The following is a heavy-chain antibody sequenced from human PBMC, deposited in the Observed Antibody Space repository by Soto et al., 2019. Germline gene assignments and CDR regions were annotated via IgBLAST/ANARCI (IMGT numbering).Heavy chain of an antibody. CDR1: GFTFHRSA. D-gene: IGHD3-10*01. J-gene: IGHJ1*01. V-gene: IGHV1-58*01. CDR2: IVIGSGNT. Sequence: SVKVSCKGSGFTFHRSAVQLVLQARGQRLEWIGWIVIGSGNTHSAQKFQGRVTITRALSTSTAYMELSSLRSEDTAVYFCAAAPFLYSDSGSYSNWG. CDR3: AAAPFLYSDSGSYSN.